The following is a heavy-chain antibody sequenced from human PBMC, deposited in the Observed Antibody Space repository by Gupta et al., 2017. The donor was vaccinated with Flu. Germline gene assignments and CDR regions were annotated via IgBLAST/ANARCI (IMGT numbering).Heavy chain of an antibody. CDR3: AREVYGVDVRRLVGGDS. V-gene: IGHV4-59*01. CDR1: YY. Sequence: YYWSWIRQSPGKRLEWIGYIYFDGSTNYNRFLRSRVTISMDTPKNQFSLKVTSVTAADTAVYYGAREVYGVDVRRLVGGDSWGQGARVTVSS. D-gene: IGHD2-8*01. CDR2: IYFDGST. J-gene: IGHJ4*02.